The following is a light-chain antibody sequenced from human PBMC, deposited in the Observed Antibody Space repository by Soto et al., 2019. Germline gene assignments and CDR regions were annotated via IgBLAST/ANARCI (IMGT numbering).Light chain of an antibody. V-gene: IGLV1-47*01. Sequence: QSVLTHPPSASAAPVQRVTITPPGSSSNSGSNYVYCYQQFPGTAPKLLIYRNSQRPSGVPDRFSGSKSGSSASLAISMLRSEDEADYCCTTWDDSLSGSVFETGTKVTVL. CDR1: SSNSGSNY. J-gene: IGLJ1*01. CDR3: TTWDDSLSGSV. CDR2: RNS.